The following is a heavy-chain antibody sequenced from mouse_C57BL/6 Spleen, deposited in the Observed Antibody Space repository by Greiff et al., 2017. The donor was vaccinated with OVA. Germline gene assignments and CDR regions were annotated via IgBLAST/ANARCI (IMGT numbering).Heavy chain of an antibody. CDR2: ISSGGSYT. D-gene: IGHD2-1*01. CDR3: ARRDGNYADY. V-gene: IGHV5-6*01. CDR1: GFTFSSYG. Sequence: EVQGVESGGDLVKPGGSLKLSCAASGFTFSSYGMSWVRQTPDKRLEWVATISSGGSYTYYPDSVKGRFTISRDNAKNTLYLQRSSLKSEDTAMYYCARRDGNYADYWGQGTTLTVSS. J-gene: IGHJ2*01.